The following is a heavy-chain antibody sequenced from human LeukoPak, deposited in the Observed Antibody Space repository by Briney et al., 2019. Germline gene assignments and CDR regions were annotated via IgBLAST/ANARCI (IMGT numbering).Heavy chain of an antibody. V-gene: IGHV4-59*08. CDR1: GDSISSDY. D-gene: IGHD2-2*01. Sequence: PSETLSLTCTVSGDSISSDYWNWIRQSPGKGLEWLGYIYYSGITNYNPSLKSRVTISLDTSKNQFSLMLRSVTGADTAVYYCARQTQGYCRSTSCHSWFDPWGQGTLVSVSS. J-gene: IGHJ5*02. CDR3: ARQTQGYCRSTSCHSWFDP. CDR2: IYYSGIT.